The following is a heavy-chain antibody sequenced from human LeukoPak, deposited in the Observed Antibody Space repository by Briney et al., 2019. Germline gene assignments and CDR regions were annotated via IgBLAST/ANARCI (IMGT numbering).Heavy chain of an antibody. CDR1: GFTFSRYS. D-gene: IGHD6-19*01. CDR2: ISTSSSYI. Sequence: GGSLRLSCAASGFTFSRYSMNWVRQAPGKGLEWVSSISTSSSYIYYADSLKGRFTISRDNSKNTLYLQMNSLRAEDTAVYYCARARQGIAVSLDYWGQGTLVTVSS. CDR3: ARARQGIAVSLDY. V-gene: IGHV3-21*01. J-gene: IGHJ4*02.